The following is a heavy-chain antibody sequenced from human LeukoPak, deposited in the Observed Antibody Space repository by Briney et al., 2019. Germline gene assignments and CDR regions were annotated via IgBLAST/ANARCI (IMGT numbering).Heavy chain of an antibody. D-gene: IGHD2-15*01. CDR2: IGPAGDT. V-gene: IGHV3-13*01. CDR1: GFTFNNYD. J-gene: IGHJ4*02. CDR3: ARESKLCTGGSCYLDY. Sequence: GGSLRLSCAASGFTFNNYDMHWVRQVTGKGLEWVSAIGPAGDTYYPGSVKGRFTISRENAKNSLYLQMNSLRAGDTAVYYCARESKLCTGGSCYLDYWGQGTLVTVSS.